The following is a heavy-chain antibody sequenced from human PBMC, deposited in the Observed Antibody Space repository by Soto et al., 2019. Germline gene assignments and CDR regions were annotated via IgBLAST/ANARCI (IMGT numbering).Heavy chain of an antibody. Sequence: QVQLVESGGGLVKPGGSLRLSCAASEFTFSDYYMSWIRQAPGKGLEWVSYISSSSSYTNYADSVKGRFTISRDNAKNSLYLQMNSLRAEDTAVYYCARDGDSSSWYLGYGMDVWGQGTTVTVSS. D-gene: IGHD6-13*01. CDR3: ARDGDSSSWYLGYGMDV. CDR1: EFTFSDYY. V-gene: IGHV3-11*06. CDR2: ISSSSSYT. J-gene: IGHJ6*02.